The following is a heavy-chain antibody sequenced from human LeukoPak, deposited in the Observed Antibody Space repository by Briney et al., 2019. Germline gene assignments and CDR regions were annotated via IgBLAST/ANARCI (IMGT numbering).Heavy chain of an antibody. CDR3: ARTEDFWSGYYTGWFDP. Sequence: SETLSLTCAVYGGSLSGYYWSWIRQPPGKGLEWIGEFNHSGSTNYNPSLKSRVTISVDTSKNQFSLKLSSVTAADTAVYYCARTEDFWSGYYTGWFDPWGQGTLVTVSS. CDR1: GGSLSGYY. D-gene: IGHD3-3*01. CDR2: FNHSGST. J-gene: IGHJ5*02. V-gene: IGHV4-34*01.